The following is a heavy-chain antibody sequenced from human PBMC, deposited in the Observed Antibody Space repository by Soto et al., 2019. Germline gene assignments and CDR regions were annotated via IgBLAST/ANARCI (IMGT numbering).Heavy chain of an antibody. CDR2: VYHSGKT. Sequence: QVQLQESGPGLVKPSETLSLTCTVSGDYISSHYWSWLRQPPGKGLEWIGYVYHSGKTDSKPSLKSRXXISXXXXXXXXXXXXXXXXXXXXXXXXXXXXXXXXXXXWYFDLWGRGTLVTVSS. CDR1: GDYISSHY. J-gene: IGHJ2*01. V-gene: IGHV4-59*11. CDR3: XXXXXXXXXXWYFDL.